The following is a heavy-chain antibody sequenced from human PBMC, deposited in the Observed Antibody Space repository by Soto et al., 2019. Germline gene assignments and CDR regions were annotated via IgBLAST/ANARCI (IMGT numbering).Heavy chain of an antibody. CDR3: ARDHRYALDI. Sequence: GGSLRLSCAASGFTFRSNWMSWVRQAPGKGLEWVANIKQDGSEKYYVDSVKGRFTISRDNAKNSLYLQMNSLRDEDTAVYYCARDHRYALDIWGQGTRVTV. J-gene: IGHJ3*02. CDR1: GFTFRSNW. CDR2: IKQDGSEK. V-gene: IGHV3-7*01.